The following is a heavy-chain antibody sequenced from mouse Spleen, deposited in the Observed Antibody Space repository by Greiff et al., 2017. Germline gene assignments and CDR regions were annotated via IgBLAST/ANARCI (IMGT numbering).Heavy chain of an antibody. CDR3: ARDSSGAY. Sequence: EVKLMESGGGLVKPGGSLKLSCAASGFTFSDYGMAWVRQAPGKGPEWVAFISNLAYSIYYADTVTGRFTISRENAKNTLYLEMSSLRSEDTAMYYCARDSSGAYWGQGTLVTVSA. V-gene: IGHV5-15*02. CDR1: GFTFSDYG. CDR2: ISNLAYSI. D-gene: IGHD1-1*01. J-gene: IGHJ3*01.